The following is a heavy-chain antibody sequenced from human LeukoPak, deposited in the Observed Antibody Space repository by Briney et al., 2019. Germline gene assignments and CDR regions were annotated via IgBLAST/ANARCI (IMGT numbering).Heavy chain of an antibody. Sequence: ASVKVSCKASGGTFSSYAISWVRQAPGQGLEWMGGIIPIFGPANYAQKFQGRVTITADESTSTAYMELSSLRSEDTAVYYCARIPDSSSSGYYYYYMDVWGKGTTVTVSS. V-gene: IGHV1-69*13. CDR3: ARIPDSSSSGYYYYYMDV. CDR1: GGTFSSYA. J-gene: IGHJ6*03. D-gene: IGHD6-6*01. CDR2: IIPIFGPA.